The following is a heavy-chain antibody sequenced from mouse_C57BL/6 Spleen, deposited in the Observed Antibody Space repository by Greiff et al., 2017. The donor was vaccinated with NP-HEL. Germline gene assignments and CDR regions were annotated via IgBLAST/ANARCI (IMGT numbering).Heavy chain of an antibody. CDR1: GYTFTSYW. CDR3: ARCTMRGEGFAY. Sequence: QVQLQQPGAELVKPGASVKLSCKASGYTFTSYWMHWVKQRPGQGLEWIGMIHPNSGSTNYNEKFKSKATLTVDKSSSTAYMQLSSLTSEDSAVYYCARCTMRGEGFAYWGQGTLVTVSA. D-gene: IGHD1-1*02. J-gene: IGHJ3*01. CDR2: IHPNSGST. V-gene: IGHV1-64*01.